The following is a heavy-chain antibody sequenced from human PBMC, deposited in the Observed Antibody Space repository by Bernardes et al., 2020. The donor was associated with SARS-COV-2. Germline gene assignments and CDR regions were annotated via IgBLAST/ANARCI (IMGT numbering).Heavy chain of an antibody. J-gene: IGHJ4*02. CDR3: ARGGNYYLDY. D-gene: IGHD1-26*01. CDR1: GFSFSTSW. CDR2: IDDAATTR. Sequence: GGSLRLSCAASGFSFSTSWMHWVRQAPGKGLVWVSRIDDAATTRNYADAVKGRFTVSRDNAKNTLYLQMDSLTDEDAAFYYCARGGNYYLDYWAQGTLVTVSS. V-gene: IGHV3-74*01.